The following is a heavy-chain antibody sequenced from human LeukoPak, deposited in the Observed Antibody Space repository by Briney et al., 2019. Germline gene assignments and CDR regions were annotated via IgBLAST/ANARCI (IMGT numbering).Heavy chain of an antibody. CDR3: ARDGDITPTDV. V-gene: IGHV3-30*03. J-gene: IGHJ6*02. CDR2: TSYDGSNK. D-gene: IGHD2-15*01. CDR1: GFTFSSYG. Sequence: GRSLRLSCAASGFTFSSYGMHWVRQAPGKGLEWVAVTSYDGSNKYYVDSVKGRFTISRDNSKNTLYLQMDSLRAEDTAVYYCARDGDITPTDVWGQGTTVTVSS.